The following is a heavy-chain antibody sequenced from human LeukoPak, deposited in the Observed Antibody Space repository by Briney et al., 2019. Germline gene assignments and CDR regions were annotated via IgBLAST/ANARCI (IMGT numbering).Heavy chain of an antibody. J-gene: IGHJ5*02. CDR1: GYTLTELS. CDR2: FDPEDGEK. CDR3: ATQVPANGGNWCDP. D-gene: IGHD2-2*01. Sequence: ASVKVSCKVSGYTLTELSMHWVPQAPGKGLEWMGGFDPEDGEKIYAQKLQDRVTKTEDTPTHTAYMELSTLRSEDTAVYYYATQVPANGGNWCDPWGQGTLVSVSS. V-gene: IGHV1-24*01.